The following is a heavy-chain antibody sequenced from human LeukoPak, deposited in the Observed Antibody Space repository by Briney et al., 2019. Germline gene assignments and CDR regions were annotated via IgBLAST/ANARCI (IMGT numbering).Heavy chain of an antibody. D-gene: IGHD6-13*01. CDR3: AKRLEQLVLNY. CDR1: GFTFSSYG. Sequence: PGRSLRLSCAASGFTFSSYGMHWVRQAPGKGLEWVAVIWYGGSNKYYADSVKGRFTISRDNSKNTLYLQMNSLRAEDTAVYYCAKRLEQLVLNYWGQGTLVTVSS. V-gene: IGHV3-30*18. J-gene: IGHJ4*02. CDR2: IWYGGSNK.